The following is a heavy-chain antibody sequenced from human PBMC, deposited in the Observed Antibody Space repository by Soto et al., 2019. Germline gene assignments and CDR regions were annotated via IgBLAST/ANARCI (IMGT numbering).Heavy chain of an antibody. CDR2: INPNSGGT. Sequence: ASVKVSCKASGYTFTGYYMHWVRQAPGQGLEWMGWINPNSGGTNYAQKFQGWVTMTRDTSISTAYMELSRLRSDDTAVYYCARDYCSGGSCHAFDIWGQGTMVTVSS. J-gene: IGHJ3*02. CDR1: GYTFTGYY. V-gene: IGHV1-2*04. D-gene: IGHD2-15*01. CDR3: ARDYCSGGSCHAFDI.